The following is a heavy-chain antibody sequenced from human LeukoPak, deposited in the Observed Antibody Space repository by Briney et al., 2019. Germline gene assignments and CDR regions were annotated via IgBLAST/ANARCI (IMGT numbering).Heavy chain of an antibody. J-gene: IGHJ5*02. CDR2: INPNSGGT. V-gene: IGHV1-2*02. CDR3: ALGMTTVRDWFDP. Sequence: ASVEVSCKASGYTFTGYYMHWVRQAPGQGLEWMGWINPNSGGTNYAQKFQGRVTMTRDTSISTAYMELSRLRSDDTAVYYCALGMTTVRDWFDPWGQGTLVTVSS. D-gene: IGHD4-11*01. CDR1: GYTFTGYY.